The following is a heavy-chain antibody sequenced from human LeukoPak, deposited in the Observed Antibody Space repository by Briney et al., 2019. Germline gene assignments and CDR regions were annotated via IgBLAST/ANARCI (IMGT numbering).Heavy chain of an antibody. CDR2: IYYSGNT. CDR3: ARDRDSSGLRDFDL. CDR1: GGSISSYY. D-gene: IGHD3-22*01. Sequence: QSSETLSLTCTVSGGSISSYYWSWIRQPPWKGLEWIGYIYYSGNTNYNPSLKSRVSISIDTSKNQFSLQLSSVTAADTAVYYCARDRDSSGLRDFDLWGRGTLVTVSA. V-gene: IGHV4-59*01. J-gene: IGHJ2*01.